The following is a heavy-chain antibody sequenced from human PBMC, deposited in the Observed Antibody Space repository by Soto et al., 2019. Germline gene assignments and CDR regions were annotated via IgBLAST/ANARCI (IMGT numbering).Heavy chain of an antibody. J-gene: IGHJ6*02. V-gene: IGHV1-69*13. D-gene: IGHD2-2*01. CDR3: ARDQCSSTSCPSYYYYGMDA. Sequence: ASVKVSCKASGGTFSSYAISWVRQAPGQGLEWMGGIIPIFGTANYAQKFQGRVTITADESTSTAYMELSSLRSEDTAVYYCARDQCSSTSCPSYYYYGMDAWGQGTTVTVSS. CDR1: GGTFSSYA. CDR2: IIPIFGTA.